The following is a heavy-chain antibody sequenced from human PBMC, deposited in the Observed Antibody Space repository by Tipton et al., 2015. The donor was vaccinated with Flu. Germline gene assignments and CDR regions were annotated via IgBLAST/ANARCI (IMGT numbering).Heavy chain of an antibody. J-gene: IGHJ5*01. CDR2: ISGSADRT. Sequence: LRLSCAASGFTFSSYAMSWVRQAPRKGLEWVSTISGSADRTNYADSVKGRFTISRDNSKNTLYLHMNSLRAEDTAVYYCAKGLLYGDYAGRFDSWGQGTLVTVSS. D-gene: IGHD4-17*01. V-gene: IGHV3-23*01. CDR3: AKGLLYGDYAGRFDS. CDR1: GFTFSSYA.